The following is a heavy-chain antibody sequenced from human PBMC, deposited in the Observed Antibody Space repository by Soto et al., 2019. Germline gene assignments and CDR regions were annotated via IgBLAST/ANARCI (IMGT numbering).Heavy chain of an antibody. CDR2: TSYDGSNK. J-gene: IGHJ3*02. V-gene: IGHV3-30*09. D-gene: IGHD6-19*01. CDR3: ARGKQWLVLSDAFDI. CDR1: GFTFSTYA. Sequence: PGGSLRLSCVASGFTFSTYAMHWVRQAPGKGLEWVGVTSYDGSNKYYADSVKGRFAISRDNSKNTQYLQMNSLRPDDTAVYYCARGKQWLVLSDAFDIWGQGTMVTVSS.